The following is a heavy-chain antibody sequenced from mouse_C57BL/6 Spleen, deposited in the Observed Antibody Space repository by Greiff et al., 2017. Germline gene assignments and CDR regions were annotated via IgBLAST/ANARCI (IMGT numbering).Heavy chain of an antibody. J-gene: IGHJ1*03. Sequence: QVQLQQSGAELVKPGASVKLSCTASGFTFTSYWMHWVKQRPGQGLEWIGMIHPNSGSTNYNEKFKSKATLTVDKSSSTAYMQLNSLTSEDSTVYCCATGDYGSSFYWYCDVWGKGTTLTVSS. D-gene: IGHD1-1*01. CDR3: ATGDYGSSFYWYCDV. V-gene: IGHV1-64*01. CDR1: GFTFTSYW. CDR2: IHPNSGST.